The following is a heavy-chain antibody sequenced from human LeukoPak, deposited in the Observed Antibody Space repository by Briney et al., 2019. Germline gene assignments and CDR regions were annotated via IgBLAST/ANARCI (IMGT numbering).Heavy chain of an antibody. J-gene: IGHJ4*02. D-gene: IGHD4-17*01. V-gene: IGHV3-21*01. Sequence: GGSLRLSCAASGFTVSSNYMSWVRQAPGKGLEWVSSISSSSSYVYYADSLKGRFTISRDNAKNSLYLQMNSLRAEDTAVYYCARDQRYGDYQDYWGQGTLVTVSS. CDR3: ARDQRYGDYQDY. CDR2: ISSSSSYV. CDR1: GFTVSSNY.